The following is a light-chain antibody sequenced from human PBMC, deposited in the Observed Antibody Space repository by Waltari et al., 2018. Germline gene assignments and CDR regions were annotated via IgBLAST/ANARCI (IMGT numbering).Light chain of an antibody. CDR1: ALAKKY. Sequence: SYELTQPPSVSVSPGQTARITCSGDALAKKYAYWYQQKSGQAPVLVIFEDTKRPSGIPERVAGSSSGTIATLTITGAQVEDEADYYCYSTDSSGHERVFGGGTKLTVL. J-gene: IGLJ3*02. CDR3: YSTDSSGHERV. CDR2: EDT. V-gene: IGLV3-10*01.